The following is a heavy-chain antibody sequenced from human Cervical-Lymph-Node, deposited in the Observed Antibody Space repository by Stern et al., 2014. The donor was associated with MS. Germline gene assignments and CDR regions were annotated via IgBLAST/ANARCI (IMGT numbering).Heavy chain of an antibody. CDR1: GYTLTNYP. CDR3: ARDFVDTAMITRSDYLDS. Sequence: QVQLVQSGSELKEPGASVKVSCKASGYTLTNYPMNWVRQAPGQGLEWMGWINTNTGNSTYAQGFTGRFVFSLDTSVSTAYLHLSSLKAEDTAVYYCARDFVDTAMITRSDYLDSWGQGTLVTVSS. CDR2: INTNTGNS. D-gene: IGHD5-18*01. V-gene: IGHV7-4-1*02. J-gene: IGHJ4*02.